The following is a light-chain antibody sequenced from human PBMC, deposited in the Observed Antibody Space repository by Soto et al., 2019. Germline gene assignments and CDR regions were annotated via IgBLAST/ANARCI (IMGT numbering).Light chain of an antibody. CDR2: EVS. Sequence: QSALTQPASVSGSPGQSITISCTGTSSDVGSHNLVSWYQQHPGQAPKLMIYEVSKRPLGVSARFSASKSGNTASLTISGLQAEDEAGYYCCSYGVSSSVFGGGTQLTVL. CDR1: SSDVGSHNL. CDR3: CSYGVSSSV. J-gene: IGLJ7*01. V-gene: IGLV2-23*02.